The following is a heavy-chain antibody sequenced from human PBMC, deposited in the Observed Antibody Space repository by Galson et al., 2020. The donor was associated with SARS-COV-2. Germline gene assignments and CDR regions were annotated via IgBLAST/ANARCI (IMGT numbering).Heavy chain of an antibody. CDR1: GFTFSNFG. Sequence: GESLKISCAASGFTFSNFGMHWVRQAPGKGLEWVAVISTDGNNKYDADSVKGRFTISRDNSNNTLYLQMNSLRPEDTAVYFCARAGYSSTWTLGDAFDVWGQVTLVTVSS. D-gene: IGHD6-13*01. V-gene: IGHV3-30*03. CDR3: ARAGYSSTWTLGDAFDV. J-gene: IGHJ3*01. CDR2: ISTDGNNK.